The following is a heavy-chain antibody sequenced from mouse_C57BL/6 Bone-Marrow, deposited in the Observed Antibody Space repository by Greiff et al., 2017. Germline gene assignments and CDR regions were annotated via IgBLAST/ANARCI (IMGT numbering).Heavy chain of an antibody. CDR2: ISSGSSTI. Sequence: EVKLVESGGGLVKPGGSLTLSCAASGFTFSDYGMHWVRQAPEKGLEWVAYISSGSSTIYYADTVKGRFTISRDNAKNTLFLQMTSLRSEDTAMYYCARGYYSNCLYAMDYWGQGTSVTVSS. CDR3: ARGYYSNCLYAMDY. V-gene: IGHV5-17*01. D-gene: IGHD2-5*01. CDR1: GFTFSDYG. J-gene: IGHJ4*01.